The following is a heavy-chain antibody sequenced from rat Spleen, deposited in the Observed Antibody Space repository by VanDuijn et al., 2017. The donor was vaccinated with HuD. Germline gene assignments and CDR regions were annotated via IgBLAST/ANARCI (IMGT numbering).Heavy chain of an antibody. CDR2: ISYDGGST. Sequence: EVQLVESGGGLVQPGRSLKLSCAASGFTFSDYYMAWVRQAPTKGLEWVASISYDGGSTYYRDSVKGRFTISSDNAKSSLYLQMDSLRSEDTATYYWRTDPYYYDSTPFDYWGQGVMVTVSS. CDR1: GFTFSDYY. CDR3: RTDPYYYDSTPFDY. V-gene: IGHV5-20*01. J-gene: IGHJ2*01. D-gene: IGHD1-12*02.